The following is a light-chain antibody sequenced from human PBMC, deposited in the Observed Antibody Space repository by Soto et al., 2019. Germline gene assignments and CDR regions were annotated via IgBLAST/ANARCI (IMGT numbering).Light chain of an antibody. CDR1: ISNIANNY. Sequence: QSVLTQPPSVSAAPGQKVTISCSGSISNIANNYVSWYQQLPGTAPKLLIYDNNKRPSRIPDRFSGSKSGTSATLGITGLQTGDYADYYCGTWDSRLSVVVFGTGTKLTVL. CDR3: GTWDSRLSVVV. V-gene: IGLV1-51*01. CDR2: DNN. J-gene: IGLJ1*01.